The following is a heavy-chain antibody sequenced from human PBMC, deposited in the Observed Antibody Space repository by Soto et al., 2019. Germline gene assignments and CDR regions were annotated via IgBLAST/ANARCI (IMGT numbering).Heavy chain of an antibody. Sequence: EVQLLESGGGLVQPGGSLRLSCAASGFTFSSYAMSWVRQAPGKGLEWVSAISGSGGSTYYADSVKGRFTNTRNHSKNTLYLQMNSLRAEDTAVYYCAKGIVRVAVAGHFDYWGQGTLVAVSS. CDR1: GFTFSSYA. J-gene: IGHJ4*02. CDR3: AKGIVRVAVAGHFDY. V-gene: IGHV3-23*01. D-gene: IGHD6-19*01. CDR2: ISGSGGST.